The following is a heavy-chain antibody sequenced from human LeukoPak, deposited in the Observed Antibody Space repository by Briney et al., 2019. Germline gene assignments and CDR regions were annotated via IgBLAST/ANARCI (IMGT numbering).Heavy chain of an antibody. V-gene: IGHV3-30*02. D-gene: IGHD2-2*01. CDR2: IRNDGSNY. CDR1: GFTFSDYG. Sequence: GGSLRLSCAASGFTFSDYGMHWVRQAPGKGLEWVAFIRNDGSNYYHADSVKGRFTISRDNSKNTLYLQMKSLRVEDTAVYYCANWGQYCSSTSCLSAFDIWGQGTMVTVSS. J-gene: IGHJ3*02. CDR3: ANWGQYCSSTSCLSAFDI.